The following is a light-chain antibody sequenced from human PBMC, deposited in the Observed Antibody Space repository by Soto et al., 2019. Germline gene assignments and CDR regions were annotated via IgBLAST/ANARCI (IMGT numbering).Light chain of an antibody. V-gene: IGKV3-15*01. CDR1: QSVSSN. J-gene: IGKJ1*01. Sequence: EIVMTQSPATLSVSPGERATLSCRASQSVSSNLAWYQQKPGQAPRLLIYDASTRATDIPARFSGGGSGTEFTLTISSLQSEDFAVYYCQQYNNWWTFGQGTKVEIK. CDR3: QQYNNWWT. CDR2: DAS.